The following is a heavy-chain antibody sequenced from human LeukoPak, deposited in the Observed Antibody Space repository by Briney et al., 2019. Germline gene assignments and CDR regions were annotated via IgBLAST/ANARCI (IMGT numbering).Heavy chain of an antibody. D-gene: IGHD3-9*01. J-gene: IGHJ4*02. Sequence: SETLSLTCTVSGGSISSYYWSWIRQPAGKGLEWIGRIYTSGSTNYNPSLKSRVTMSVDASKNQFSLKLSSVTAADTAVYYCARAGQDILTGYKDYWGQGTLVTVSS. CDR1: GGSISSYY. CDR3: ARAGQDILTGYKDY. CDR2: IYTSGST. V-gene: IGHV4-4*07.